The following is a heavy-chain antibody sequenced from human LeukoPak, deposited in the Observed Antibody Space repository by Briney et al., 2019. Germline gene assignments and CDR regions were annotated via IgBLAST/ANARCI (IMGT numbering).Heavy chain of an antibody. V-gene: IGHV3-21*01. CDR2: ISGDSTYI. J-gene: IGHJ4*02. Sequence: KPGGSLRLSCAASGFTFASYSMNWVRQAPGKGLEWVSSISGDSTYIYNAGSVKGRFTISRDNAQASLYLQMISLRADDTAVYYCARASGRLERQSDLDYWGQGTLVIVSS. CDR1: GFTFASYS. D-gene: IGHD1-1*01. CDR3: ARASGRLERQSDLDY.